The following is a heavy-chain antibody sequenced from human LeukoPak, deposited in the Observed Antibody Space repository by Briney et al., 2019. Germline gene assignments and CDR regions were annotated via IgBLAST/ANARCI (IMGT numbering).Heavy chain of an antibody. D-gene: IGHD3-10*01. CDR3: ARAEYGSGGV. CDR1: GGTFSSYA. CDR2: MNPNSGNT. J-gene: IGHJ4*02. V-gene: IGHV1-8*02. Sequence: ASVKVSCKASGGTFSSYAISWVRQAPGQGLEWMGWMNPNSGNTGYAQKFQGRVTMTRNTSISTAYMELSSLRSEDTAVYYCARAEYGSGGVWGQGTLVTVSS.